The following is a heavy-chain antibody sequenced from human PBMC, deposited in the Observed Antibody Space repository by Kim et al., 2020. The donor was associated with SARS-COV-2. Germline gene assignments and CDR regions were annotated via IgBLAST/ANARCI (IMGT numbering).Heavy chain of an antibody. CDR2: IYHSGST. Sequence: SETLSLTCAVSGGSISSSNWWSWVRQPPGKGLEWTGEIYHSGSTNYNPSLKRRVTISVDKAKNQFSLKLSSVTAADTAVYYCARGVPNGDYPEYFQHWGQGALVAVAS. V-gene: IGHV4-4*02. J-gene: IGHJ1*01. CDR3: ARGVPNGDYPEYFQH. D-gene: IGHD4-17*01. CDR1: GGSISSSNW.